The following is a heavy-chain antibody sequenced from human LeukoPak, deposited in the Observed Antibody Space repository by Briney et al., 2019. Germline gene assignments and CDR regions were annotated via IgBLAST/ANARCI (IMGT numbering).Heavy chain of an antibody. D-gene: IGHD3-22*01. CDR2: INPNSGGT. V-gene: IGHV1-2*02. J-gene: IGHJ3*02. Sequence: ASVKVSCKASGYTFTGYYMHWVRQAPGQGLEWMGWINPNSGGTNYAQKFQGRVTKTRDTSISTAYMELSRLRSDDTAVYYCARGLGITMIVVDRRDDAFDIWGQGTMVTVSS. CDR1: GYTFTGYY. CDR3: ARGLGITMIVVDRRDDAFDI.